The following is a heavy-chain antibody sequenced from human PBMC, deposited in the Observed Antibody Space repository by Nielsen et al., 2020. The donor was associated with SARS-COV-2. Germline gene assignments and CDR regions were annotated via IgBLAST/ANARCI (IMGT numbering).Heavy chain of an antibody. CDR3: ARAVTMVRGIIMGWFDP. CDR1: GFTFDDYA. J-gene: IGHJ5*02. CDR2: ISGDGGST. V-gene: IGHV3-43*02. Sequence: GESLKISCAASGFTFDDYAMHWVRQAPGKGLEWVSLISGDGGSTYYADSVKGRFTISRDNAKNSLYLQINSLRAEDTAVYYCARAVTMVRGIIMGWFDPWGQGTLVTVSS. D-gene: IGHD3-10*01.